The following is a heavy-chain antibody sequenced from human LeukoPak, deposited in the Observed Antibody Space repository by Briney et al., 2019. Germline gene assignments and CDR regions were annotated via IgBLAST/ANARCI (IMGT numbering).Heavy chain of an antibody. Sequence: SETLSLTCTVSGGSIISSSYYWGWIRQPPGKGLEWIGSIYYSGSTYYNPSLKSRVTISVDTSKNQFSLKLSSVTAADTAVYYCARDRPSLDYGGNSGNWFDPWGQGTLVTVSS. CDR1: GGSIISSSYY. CDR2: IYYSGST. V-gene: IGHV4-39*07. J-gene: IGHJ5*02. D-gene: IGHD4-23*01. CDR3: ARDRPSLDYGGNSGNWFDP.